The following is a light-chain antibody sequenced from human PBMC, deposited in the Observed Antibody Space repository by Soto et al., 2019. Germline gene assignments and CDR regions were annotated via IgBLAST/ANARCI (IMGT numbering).Light chain of an antibody. CDR3: ISYTSSSTLYV. CDR1: SSDVGGYNY. Sequence: HSALTQPASVSGSPGQSSTISCTGTSSDVGGYNYVSWYQQHPGKAPKLMIFEVSSRPSGVSYRFSGSKSGNTASLTISGLQAEDEADYYCISYTSSSTLYVFGSGTKVTVL. CDR2: EVS. J-gene: IGLJ1*01. V-gene: IGLV2-14*01.